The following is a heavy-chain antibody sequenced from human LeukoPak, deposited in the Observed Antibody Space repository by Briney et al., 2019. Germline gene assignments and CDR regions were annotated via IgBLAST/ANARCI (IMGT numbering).Heavy chain of an antibody. CDR3: VSFYETY. CDR2: INNDGSWT. V-gene: IGHV3-74*01. D-gene: IGHD2-2*01. Sequence: GGSLRLSCAASGNYWMHWVRQAPGKGLVWVSHINNDGSWTSYADSVKGRFTISKDNAKNTVYLQMNNLRAEDTAVYYCVSFYETYWGRGTLVTVSS. J-gene: IGHJ4*02. CDR1: GNYW.